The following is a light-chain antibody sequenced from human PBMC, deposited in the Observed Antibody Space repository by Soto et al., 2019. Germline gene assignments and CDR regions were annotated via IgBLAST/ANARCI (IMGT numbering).Light chain of an antibody. Sequence: ETVLTQSPGTLSLSPGERATLSCRASQSVSSSYLAWYQQKPGQAPRLLIHGASSRATGIPDRFSGSGSGTDFTFTISRLEPEDFAVYYCQQYGSSPFTFGGGTKVEI. CDR3: QQYGSSPFT. CDR1: QSVSSSY. J-gene: IGKJ4*01. V-gene: IGKV3-20*01. CDR2: GAS.